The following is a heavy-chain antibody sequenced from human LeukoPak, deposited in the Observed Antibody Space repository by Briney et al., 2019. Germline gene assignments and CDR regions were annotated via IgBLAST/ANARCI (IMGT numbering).Heavy chain of an antibody. J-gene: IGHJ6*03. CDR1: GFTFSSYA. V-gene: IGHV3-23*01. CDR3: ARSFYYMDV. CDR2: ISGSGGST. Sequence: GGSLRLSCAASGFTFSSYAMSWVRQAPGKGLEWVSAISGSGGSTDYADSVKGRFTISRDNSENTLYLQMNSLRVEDTAVYYCARSFYYMDVWGKGTTVTVSS.